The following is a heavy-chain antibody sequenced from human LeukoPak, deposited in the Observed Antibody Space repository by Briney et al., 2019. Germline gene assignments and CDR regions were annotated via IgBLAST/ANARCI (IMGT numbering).Heavy chain of an antibody. CDR1: GGTFSSYA. CDR3: ARGLGYYYYMDV. D-gene: IGHD7-27*01. Sequence: SVKVSCKASGGTFSSYAISWVRQAPGQGLEWMGRIIPILGIANYAQKFQGRVTITADKSTSTAYMELSSLRSEDTAVYYCARGLGYYYYMDVWGKGTTVTVSS. CDR2: IIPILGIA. V-gene: IGHV1-69*04. J-gene: IGHJ6*03.